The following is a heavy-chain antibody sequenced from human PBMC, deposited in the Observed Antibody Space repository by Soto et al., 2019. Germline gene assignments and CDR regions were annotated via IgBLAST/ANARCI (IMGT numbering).Heavy chain of an antibody. CDR1: GGSFSGYY. Sequence: SETLSLTCAVYGGSFSGYYWSWIRQPPGKGLEWIGEINHSGSTNYNPSLKSRVTISVDTSKNQFSLKLSSVTAADTAVYYCARGPTVTTAPIMGYYYGMDVWGQGTTVTVSS. CDR3: ARGPTVTTAPIMGYYYGMDV. D-gene: IGHD4-17*01. V-gene: IGHV4-34*01. J-gene: IGHJ6*02. CDR2: INHSGST.